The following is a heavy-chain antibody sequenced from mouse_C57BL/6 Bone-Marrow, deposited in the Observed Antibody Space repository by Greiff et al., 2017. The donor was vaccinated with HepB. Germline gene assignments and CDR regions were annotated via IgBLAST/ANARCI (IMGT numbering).Heavy chain of an antibody. D-gene: IGHD2-10*01. Sequence: VQLQQSGAELVRPGASVKLSCTASGFNIKDDYMHWVKQRPEQGLEWIGWIDPENGDTEYASKFQGKATITADTSSNTAYLQLSSLTSEDAAVYYCTTPSYSLDYWGQGTTLTVSS. CDR1: GFNIKDDY. CDR3: TTPSYSLDY. V-gene: IGHV14-4*01. CDR2: IDPENGDT. J-gene: IGHJ2*01.